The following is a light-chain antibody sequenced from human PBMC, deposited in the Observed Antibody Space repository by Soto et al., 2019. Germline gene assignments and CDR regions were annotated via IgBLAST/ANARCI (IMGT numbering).Light chain of an antibody. CDR2: DAS. CDR3: SSYTTSSTYL. J-gene: IGLJ1*01. Sequence: QSVLTQPASVSGSPGQSITISCTGTSSVVGSFNYVSWYQQHPGKAPKLMIYDASNRPSGISNRFSGSKSGNTASLTISGLQAEDEADYYCSSYTTSSTYLFGTGTKVTVL. V-gene: IGLV2-14*03. CDR1: SSVVGSFNY.